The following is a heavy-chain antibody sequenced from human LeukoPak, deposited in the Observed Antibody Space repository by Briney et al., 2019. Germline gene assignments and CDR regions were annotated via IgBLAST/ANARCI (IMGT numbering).Heavy chain of an antibody. CDR3: TQNWNCDY. D-gene: IGHD1-1*01. V-gene: IGHV3-23*01. CDR2: ISNSGGNT. Sequence: GGSLRLSCAASGFTFSSYAMSWVRQAPGKGLEWVSAISNSGGNTYYADSVKGRFAISRDNSKNTVYLQMNSLRAGDPAVYYCTQNWNCDYWGQGTLVTVSS. CDR1: GFTFSSYA. J-gene: IGHJ4*02.